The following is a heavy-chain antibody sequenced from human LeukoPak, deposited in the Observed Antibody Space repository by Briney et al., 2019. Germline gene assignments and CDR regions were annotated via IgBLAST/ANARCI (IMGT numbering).Heavy chain of an antibody. Sequence: SGGSLRLSCAASGFTFGNYWMHWVRQVPGKGLVWVSRIDTDGSITNYADSARSRFTISRDNARNNLYLQMNSLGAEDTAVYYCVRDLGGRYGYWGQGTLVTVSS. CDR1: GFTFGNYW. D-gene: IGHD1-26*01. CDR2: IDTDGSIT. V-gene: IGHV3-74*01. J-gene: IGHJ4*02. CDR3: VRDLGGRYGY.